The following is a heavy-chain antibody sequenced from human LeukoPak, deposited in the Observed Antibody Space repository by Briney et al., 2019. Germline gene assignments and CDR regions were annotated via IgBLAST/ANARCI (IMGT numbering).Heavy chain of an antibody. V-gene: IGHV1-58*02. CDR3: AKHEWELPLGYY. CDR1: GFTFTSSV. D-gene: IGHD1-26*01. Sequence: SVKVSCKASGFTFTSSVMQWVRQARGQRLEWVGWIVVASGTTNYAQKFQERVTITRDMSTSTAYMELNSLRAEDTAVYYCAKHEWELPLGYYWGQGTLVTVSS. J-gene: IGHJ4*02. CDR2: IVVASGTT.